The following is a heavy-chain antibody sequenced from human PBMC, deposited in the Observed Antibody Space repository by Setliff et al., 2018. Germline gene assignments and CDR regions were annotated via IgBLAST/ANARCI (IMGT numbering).Heavy chain of an antibody. D-gene: IGHD2-2*01. CDR2: IWYDGNNK. Sequence: WGSLRLSCVASGFTFKNYGMHWVRQAPGKGLEWVAVIWYDGNNKDHADSVKGRFTISRDNSKNTLYLQMDSLRVEDTAVYYCVRGEMFSTSPRADWGQGTQVTVSS. CDR3: VRGEMFSTSPRAD. V-gene: IGHV3-33*01. CDR1: GFTFKNYG. J-gene: IGHJ4*02.